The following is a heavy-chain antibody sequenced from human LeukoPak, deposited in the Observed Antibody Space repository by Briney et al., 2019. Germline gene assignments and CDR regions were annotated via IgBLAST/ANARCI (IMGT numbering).Heavy chain of an antibody. V-gene: IGHV3-21*01. Sequence: PGGSLRLSCAASGFTFSSYSINWVRQAPGKGLEWVSSISSSSSYIYYADSVKGRFTISRDNAKNSLYLQMNSLRAEDTAVYYCARGIMITFGYGPQRPLDYWGQGTLVTVSS. CDR2: ISSSSSYI. CDR1: GFTFSSYS. J-gene: IGHJ4*02. D-gene: IGHD3-16*01. CDR3: ARGIMITFGYGPQRPLDY.